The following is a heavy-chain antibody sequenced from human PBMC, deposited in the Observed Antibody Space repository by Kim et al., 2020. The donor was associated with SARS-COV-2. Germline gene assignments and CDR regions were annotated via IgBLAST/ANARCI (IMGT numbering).Heavy chain of an antibody. CDR3: ARPEPYYDSSGYRADAFDI. Sequence: SETLSLTCTVSGGSISSSSYYWGWIRQPPGKGLEWIGSIYYSGSTYYNPSLKSRVTISVDTSKNQFSLKLSSVTAADTAVYYCARPEPYYDSSGYRADAFDIWGQGTMVTVSS. V-gene: IGHV4-39*01. D-gene: IGHD3-22*01. CDR2: IYYSGST. CDR1: GGSISSSSYY. J-gene: IGHJ3*02.